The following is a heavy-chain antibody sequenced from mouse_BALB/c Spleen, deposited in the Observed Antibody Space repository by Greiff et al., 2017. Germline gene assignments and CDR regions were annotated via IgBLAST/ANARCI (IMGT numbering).Heavy chain of an antibody. CDR2: IAPGSGST. CDR1: GYTFTSYW. J-gene: IGHJ4*01. Sequence: QVQLQQPGAELVKPGASVKLSCKASGYTFTSYWMHWVKQRPGQGLEWIGRIAPGSGSTYYNEMFKGKATLTVDTSSSTAYIQLSSLSSEDSAVYFCARRGMIKAYYYAMDYWGQGTSVTVSS. CDR3: ARRGMIKAYYYAMDY. D-gene: IGHD2-4*01. V-gene: IGHV1-53*01.